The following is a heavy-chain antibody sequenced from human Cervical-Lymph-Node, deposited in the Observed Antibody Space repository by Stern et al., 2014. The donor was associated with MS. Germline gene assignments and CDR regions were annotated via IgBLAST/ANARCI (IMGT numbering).Heavy chain of an antibody. D-gene: IGHD6-13*01. Sequence: QVQLQQWGAGLLKPSETLSLICAVQGGSFSGYYWHWIRQPPGKGLEWIGEISYSAVTNYTPSLKSRITISLDTSKNQFSLKVNSLTAADTAVYYCARGWVAARFDPWGQGTLVTVSS. CDR3: ARGWVAARFDP. J-gene: IGHJ5*02. V-gene: IGHV4-34*01. CDR1: GGSFSGYY. CDR2: ISYSAVT.